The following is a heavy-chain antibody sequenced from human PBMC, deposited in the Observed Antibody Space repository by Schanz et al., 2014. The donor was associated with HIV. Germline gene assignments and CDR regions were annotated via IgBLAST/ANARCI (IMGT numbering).Heavy chain of an antibody. V-gene: IGHV3-23*01. D-gene: IGHD3-3*01. CDR1: GFTFRDYA. J-gene: IGHJ6*02. CDR3: AKTGWSQGNYYYYYGMDV. Sequence: EVQLLESGGGLVQPGGSLRLSCVTSGFTFRDYAMSWVRQAPGKGLEWVSSISGSGGRTYHADSVKGRFTISRDNSKNTVYLQMNSLRAEDTAVYYCAKTGWSQGNYYYYYGMDVWGQGTTVTVSS. CDR2: ISGSGGRT.